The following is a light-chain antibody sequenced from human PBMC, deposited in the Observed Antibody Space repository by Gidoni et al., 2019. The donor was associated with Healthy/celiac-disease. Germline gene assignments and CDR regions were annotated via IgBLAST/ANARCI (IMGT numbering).Light chain of an antibody. V-gene: IGKV4-1*01. J-gene: IGKJ1*01. Sequence: DIVMTQSPDSLAVSLGERATINSKSSQSVLYSSNNKNYLAWYQQKPGQPPKLLIYWASTRKSGVPDRFSGSGSGTDFTLTISSLQAEDVAVYYCQQYYSTPRTFGQGTKVEIK. CDR1: QSVLYSSNNKNY. CDR2: WAS. CDR3: QQYYSTPRT.